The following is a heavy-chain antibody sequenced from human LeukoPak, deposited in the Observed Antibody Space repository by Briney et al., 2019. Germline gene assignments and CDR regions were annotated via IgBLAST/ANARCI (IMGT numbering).Heavy chain of an antibody. D-gene: IGHD4-23*01. Sequence: SETLSLTCTVSGGSISSYYWSWIRNPPPKGLEWIGYIYYSGSTNYNPSLKSRVTMSVDTSKNQFSLKLSSVTAADTAVYYFVRHQRRNSDAFDIWGQGTMVTVSS. CDR1: GGSISSYY. V-gene: IGHV4-59*01. CDR3: VRHQRRNSDAFDI. J-gene: IGHJ3*02. CDR2: IYYSGST.